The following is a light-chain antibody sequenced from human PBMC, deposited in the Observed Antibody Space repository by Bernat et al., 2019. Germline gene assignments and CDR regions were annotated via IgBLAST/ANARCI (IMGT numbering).Light chain of an antibody. CDR3: AAWDDRMNGPV. V-gene: IGLV1-44*01. J-gene: IGLJ3*02. CDR1: SSNIGSNT. CDR2: TND. Sequence: QSVLTQPPSKSGTPGQRVTISCSGSSSNIGSNTVNWYQQLPGTAPKLLIYTNDQRPSGVPDRFSGSKSGTSASLATSGLQSEDEADYDCAAWDDRMNGPVFGGGPKLTVL.